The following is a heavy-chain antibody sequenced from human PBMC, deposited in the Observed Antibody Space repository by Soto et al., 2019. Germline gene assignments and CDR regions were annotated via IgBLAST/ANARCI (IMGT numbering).Heavy chain of an antibody. CDR3: ASASETAVAGTFWFDP. J-gene: IGHJ5*02. Sequence: QITLKESGPTLVKPTQTLTLTCTFSGFSLSTSGVGVGWIRQPPGKALEWLALIYWNDDKRYSPSLKSRLTITKDTSKTQVVPTMTNMDPVDTATYYCASASETAVAGTFWFDPWGQGTLVTVSS. CDR1: GFSLSTSGVG. CDR2: IYWNDDK. V-gene: IGHV2-5*01. D-gene: IGHD6-19*01.